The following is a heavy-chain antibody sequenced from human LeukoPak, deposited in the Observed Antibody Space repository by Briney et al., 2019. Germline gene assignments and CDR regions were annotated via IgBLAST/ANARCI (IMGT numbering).Heavy chain of an antibody. V-gene: IGHV1-2*06. CDR2: INPNSGGT. D-gene: IGHD3-9*01. Sequence: GASVKVSCKASGYTFTGYYMHWARQAPGQGLEWMGRINPNSGGTNYAQKFQGRVTMTTDTSTSTVYMELRSLRSDDTAVYYCARSPARGYDILTNYNDYWGQGTLVTVSS. J-gene: IGHJ4*02. CDR3: ARSPARGYDILTNYNDY. CDR1: GYTFTGYY.